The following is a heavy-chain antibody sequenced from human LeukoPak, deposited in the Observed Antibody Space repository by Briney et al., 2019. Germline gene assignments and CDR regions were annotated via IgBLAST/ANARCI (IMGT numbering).Heavy chain of an antibody. CDR3: ARDTVKYGMDV. CDR2: INSNSGDT. Sequence: ASVKVSCKASGYTFTDYYMHWVRQAPGQGLEWMGWINSNSGDTNYAQNFQGRVTMTTDTSTSTAYMELRSLRSDDTAVYYCARDTVKYGMDVWGQGTTVTVSS. V-gene: IGHV1-2*02. CDR1: GYTFTDYY. J-gene: IGHJ6*02. D-gene: IGHD4-17*01.